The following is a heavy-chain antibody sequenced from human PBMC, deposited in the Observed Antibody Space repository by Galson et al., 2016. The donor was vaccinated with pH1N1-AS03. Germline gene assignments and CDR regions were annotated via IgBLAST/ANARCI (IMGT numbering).Heavy chain of an antibody. Sequence: SLRLSCAASGFTFSTYAMSWVRQAPGKGLEWVSSISGADLSTYYADSVKGRFTVSRDNSKNTLYLQMNDLRAEDTAIYYCANPRASGTTMVTRLDYWGQGILVTVSS. CDR3: ANPRASGTTMVTRLDY. CDR2: ISGADLST. D-gene: IGHD5-18*01. J-gene: IGHJ4*02. CDR1: GFTFSTYA. V-gene: IGHV3-23*01.